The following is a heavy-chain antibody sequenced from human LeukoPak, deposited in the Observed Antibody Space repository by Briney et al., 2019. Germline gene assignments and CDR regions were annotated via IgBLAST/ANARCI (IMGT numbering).Heavy chain of an antibody. J-gene: IGHJ4*02. CDR1: GFTFNNFV. Sequence: GGSLRLSCAASGFTFNNFVMTWVRQAPGKGLEWVSGISGSGRSIYYTDSVKGRFTISRDNSKNTLYLQMTSLRAEDTAVYYCAKGGHYYDSFYYFDYWGQGTLATVSS. CDR2: ISGSGRSI. CDR3: AKGGHYYDSFYYFDY. V-gene: IGHV3-23*01. D-gene: IGHD3-22*01.